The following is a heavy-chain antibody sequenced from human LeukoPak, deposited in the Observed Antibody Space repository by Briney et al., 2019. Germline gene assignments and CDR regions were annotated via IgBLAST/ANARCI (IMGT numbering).Heavy chain of an antibody. CDR1: GYTLTSYY. V-gene: IGHV1-46*01. J-gene: IGHJ4*02. CDR3: ARGFNYYDNSGYYQYYFDY. CDR2: INPSDGSA. Sequence: ASVKVSCKASGYTLTSYYMHWVRQAPGQGLEWMGIINPSDGSAIYTQKFQGRVTLTTDTSTSTVCMELNSLRSEDTAVYYCARGFNYYDNSGYYQYYFDYWGQGTLVTVSS. D-gene: IGHD3-22*01.